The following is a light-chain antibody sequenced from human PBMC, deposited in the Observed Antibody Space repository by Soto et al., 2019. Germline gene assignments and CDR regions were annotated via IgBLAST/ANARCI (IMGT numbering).Light chain of an antibody. CDR2: GAS. V-gene: IGKV3-15*01. Sequence: TQRPGILSLSPGERPLRSCRASQSVSTNLAWYQQKPGQCPRLLIFGASTRAIGIPARFSGSGSGTDFTLTISSLQSEDFAVYYCQHYNELPLTFGGGTKV. CDR3: QHYNELPLT. CDR1: QSVSTN. J-gene: IGKJ4*01.